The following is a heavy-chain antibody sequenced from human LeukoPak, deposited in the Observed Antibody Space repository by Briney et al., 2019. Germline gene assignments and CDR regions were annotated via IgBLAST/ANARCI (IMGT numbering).Heavy chain of an antibody. D-gene: IGHD3-10*01. CDR3: ARETPLLWFGELLSGFDP. CDR2: INPSGGST. CDR1: GYTFTSYY. J-gene: IGHJ5*02. Sequence: GASVKVSCKASGYTFTSYYMHWVRQAPGQGLEWMGIINPSGGSTSYAQKFQGRVTMTRDTSTSTVYMELSSLRSDDTAVYYCARETPLLWFGELLSGFDPWGQGTLVTVSS. V-gene: IGHV1-46*01.